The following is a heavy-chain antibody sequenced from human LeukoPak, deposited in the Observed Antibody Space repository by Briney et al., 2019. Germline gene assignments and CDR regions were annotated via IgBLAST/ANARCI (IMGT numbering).Heavy chain of an antibody. CDR3: ARQSTSSSPTGDWFDP. J-gene: IGHJ5*02. V-gene: IGHV5-51*01. D-gene: IGHD6-13*01. Sequence: GESLKISCKGSGYRFTSYWIGWVRQMPGKGLEWMGIIYPGDSDTRYSPSFQGQVTISADKSISTAYLQWSSLKASDTAMCYCARQSTSSSPTGDWFDPWGQGTLVTVSS. CDR1: GYRFTSYW. CDR2: IYPGDSDT.